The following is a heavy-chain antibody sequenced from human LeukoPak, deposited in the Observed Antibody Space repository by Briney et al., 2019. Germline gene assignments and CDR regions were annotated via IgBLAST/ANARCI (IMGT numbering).Heavy chain of an antibody. CDR2: IIPIFGTA. V-gene: IGHV1-69*05. Sequence: SVKVSCKASGGTFSSYAISWVRQAPGQGLEWMGGIIPIFGTANYAQKFQGRVTITTDESTSTAYMELSSLRSEDTAVYYCVYCSGGSCYDAFDIWGQGTMVTVSS. D-gene: IGHD2-15*01. CDR1: GGTFSSYA. CDR3: VYCSGGSCYDAFDI. J-gene: IGHJ3*02.